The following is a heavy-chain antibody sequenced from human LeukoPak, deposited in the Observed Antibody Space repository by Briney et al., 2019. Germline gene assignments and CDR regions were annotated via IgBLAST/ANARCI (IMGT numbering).Heavy chain of an antibody. Sequence: GGSLRLSCAASGFTFSSYGMHWVRQAPGKGLEWVAFIRYDGSNKYYADSVKGRFTISRDNSKNTLYLQMNSLRAEDTAVYYCARDLSGVTGYTYGRGIDYWGQGTLVTVSS. CDR1: GFTFSSYG. CDR2: IRYDGSNK. D-gene: IGHD5-18*01. CDR3: ARDLSGVTGYTYGRGIDY. J-gene: IGHJ4*02. V-gene: IGHV3-30*02.